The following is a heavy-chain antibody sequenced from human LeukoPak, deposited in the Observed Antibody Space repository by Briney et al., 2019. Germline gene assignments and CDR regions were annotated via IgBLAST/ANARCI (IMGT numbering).Heavy chain of an antibody. CDR3: TRNSSSWYFDY. V-gene: IGHV3-49*03. CDR1: GFTLGDYV. Sequence: PGGSLRLSCTASGFTLGDYVMSWFRQAPGKGLEGVGSIRSKAYGGTTEYAASVKGRFTISRDDSKSIAYLQMNSLKTEDTAVYYCTRNSSSWYFDYWGQGTLVTVSS. CDR2: IRSKAYGGTT. D-gene: IGHD6-13*01. J-gene: IGHJ4*02.